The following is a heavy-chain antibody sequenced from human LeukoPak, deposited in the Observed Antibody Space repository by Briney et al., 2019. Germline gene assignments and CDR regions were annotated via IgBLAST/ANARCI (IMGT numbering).Heavy chain of an antibody. D-gene: IGHD3-10*01. Sequence: SETLSLTCTVSGYSLSSGYYWGWIRQPPGKGLEWIGSIYHSGRTYYNPALKRRVTISVDTSKNQSSRKLSTVPTRDTAVYSCAKNKYYYGLGNTGVPNCYDPWGQGTLVTVSS. CDR2: IYHSGRT. J-gene: IGHJ5*02. CDR1: GYSLSSGYY. CDR3: AKNKYYYGLGNTGVPNCYDP. V-gene: IGHV4-38-2*02.